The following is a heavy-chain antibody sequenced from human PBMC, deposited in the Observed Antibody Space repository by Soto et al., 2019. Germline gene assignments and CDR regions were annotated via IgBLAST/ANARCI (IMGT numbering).Heavy chain of an antibody. Sequence: PSETLSLTCAVSGDSISSGGYSWSWIRQPPGKGLEWIGYIYHSGSTYYNPSLKSRVTISVDRSKNQFSLKLSSVTAADTAVYYCARGNTVPLDYWGQGTLVTVSS. CDR3: ARGNTVPLDY. D-gene: IGHD4-17*01. CDR2: IYHSGST. CDR1: GDSISSGGYS. J-gene: IGHJ4*02. V-gene: IGHV4-30-2*01.